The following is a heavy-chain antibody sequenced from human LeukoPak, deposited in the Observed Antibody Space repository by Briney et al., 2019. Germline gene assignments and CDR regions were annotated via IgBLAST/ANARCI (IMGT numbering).Heavy chain of an antibody. CDR2: INPNSGGT. CDR1: GYTFTGYY. V-gene: IGHV1-2*06. Sequence: ASVKVSXKASGYTFTGYYMHWVRQAPGQGLEWLGRINPNSGGTNYAQRFQGRVTMTRDTSISTAYMELSRLTSDDTAVYHCARVGETNSNWFDPWGQGTLVTVSS. D-gene: IGHD1-1*01. CDR3: ARVGETNSNWFDP. J-gene: IGHJ5*02.